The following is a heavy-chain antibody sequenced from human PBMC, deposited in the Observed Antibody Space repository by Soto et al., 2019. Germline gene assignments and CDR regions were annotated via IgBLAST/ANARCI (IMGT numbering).Heavy chain of an antibody. CDR3: ARVCGGDCHYGMDV. J-gene: IGHJ6*02. Sequence: TETVPGGNISSLGYYRSWINQNPGKGLEWIVYIYYSGSTYYNPSLKSRVTISVDTSKNQFSLKLSSVTAADTAVYYCARVCGGDCHYGMDVWGQGTTVTVSS. CDR1: GGNISSLGYY. D-gene: IGHD2-21*02. V-gene: IGHV4-31*02. CDR2: IYYSGST.